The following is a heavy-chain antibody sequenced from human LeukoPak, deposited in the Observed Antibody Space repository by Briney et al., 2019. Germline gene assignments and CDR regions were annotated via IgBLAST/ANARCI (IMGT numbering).Heavy chain of an antibody. D-gene: IGHD6-13*01. J-gene: IGHJ1*01. CDR1: GGSFSGYY. CDR3: ARVGPIAAAGTKYFQH. CDR2: INHSGST. V-gene: IGHV4-34*01. Sequence: KPSETLSLTCAVYGGSFSGYYWSWIRQPPGKGLEWIGEINHSGSTNYNPSLKSRVTISVDTSKNQFSLKLSSVTAADTAVYYCARVGPIAAAGTKYFQHWGQGTLVTVSS.